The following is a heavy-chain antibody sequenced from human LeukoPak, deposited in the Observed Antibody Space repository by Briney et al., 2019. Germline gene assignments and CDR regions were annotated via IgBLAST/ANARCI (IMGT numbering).Heavy chain of an antibody. D-gene: IGHD1-1*01. CDR1: GGSFSGYY. CDR3: ARAHPEWVGTATFDY. J-gene: IGHJ4*02. V-gene: IGHV4-34*01. CDR2: INHSGST. Sequence: PSETLSLTCAVYGGSFSGYYWSWIRQPPGKGLEWIGEINHSGSTNYNPSLKSRVTISVDTSKNQFSLKLSSVTAADTAVYYCARAHPEWVGTATFDYWGQGTLVTVSS.